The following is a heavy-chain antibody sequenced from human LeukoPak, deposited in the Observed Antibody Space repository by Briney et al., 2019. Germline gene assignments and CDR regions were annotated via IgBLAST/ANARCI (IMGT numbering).Heavy chain of an antibody. CDR3: AIYGSGSYYNRFDY. Sequence: ASVKVSCKASGGTFSSYAISWVRQAPGQGLEWMGGIIPIFGTADYAQKFQGRVTITADESTSTAYMELSSLRSEDTAVYYCAIYGSGSYYNRFDYWGQGTLVTVSS. CDR2: IIPIFGTA. D-gene: IGHD3-10*01. CDR1: GGTFSSYA. J-gene: IGHJ4*02. V-gene: IGHV1-69*13.